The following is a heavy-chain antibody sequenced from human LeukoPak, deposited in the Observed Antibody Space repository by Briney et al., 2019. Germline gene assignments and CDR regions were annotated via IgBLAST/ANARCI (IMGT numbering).Heavy chain of an antibody. J-gene: IGHJ4*02. CDR1: GGSISSYY. Sequence: PSETLSLTCTVSGGSISSYYWSWIRQPPGKGLEWIGYIYTSGSTNYNPSLKSRVTISVDTSKNQFSLKLSSVTAADTAVYYCARGWAYGLGYWGQGTLVTVSS. CDR3: ARGWAYGLGY. D-gene: IGHD3/OR15-3a*01. CDR2: IYTSGST. V-gene: IGHV4-4*09.